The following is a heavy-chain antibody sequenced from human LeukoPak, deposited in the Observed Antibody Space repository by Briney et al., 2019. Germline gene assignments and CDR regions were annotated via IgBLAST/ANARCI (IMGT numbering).Heavy chain of an antibody. J-gene: IGHJ4*02. CDR3: ARGRVTTVDY. Sequence: PSETLSLTCTVSGGSISSYYWSWIRQPPGKGLEWIGYIYYSGSTNYNPSLKSRVTISVDTSKNQFSLKLSSVTATDTAVYYCARGRVTTVDYWGQGTLVTVSS. V-gene: IGHV4-59*08. D-gene: IGHD1-1*01. CDR1: GGSISSYY. CDR2: IYYSGST.